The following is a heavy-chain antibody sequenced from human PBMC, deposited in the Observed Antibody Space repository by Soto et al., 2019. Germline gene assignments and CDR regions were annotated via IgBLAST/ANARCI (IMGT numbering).Heavy chain of an antibody. J-gene: IGHJ6*02. CDR3: ARIIRTLAWDGVDV. CDR2: IYNSGST. CDR1: AGSISSYY. V-gene: IGHV4-59*01. D-gene: IGHD3-10*01. Sequence: QVQLQESGPGLVKASETLSLTCTVSAGSISSYYWGWIRQSPGKGLEWIGYIYNSGSTNYSPCLKSRLTMSVDTSKNQFSLKLSSVTAADTAVYYCARIIRTLAWDGVDVWGQGTRVTV.